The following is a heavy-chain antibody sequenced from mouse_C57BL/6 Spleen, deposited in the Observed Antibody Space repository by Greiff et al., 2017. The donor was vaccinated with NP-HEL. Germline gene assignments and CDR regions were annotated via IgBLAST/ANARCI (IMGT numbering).Heavy chain of an antibody. CDR1: GYTFTSYW. J-gene: IGHJ2*01. CDR2: VDPSGSYT. D-gene: IGHD1-1*02. Sequence: QVQLQQPGAELVKPGASVKLSCKASGYTFTSYWMQWVKQRPGQGLEWIGEVDPSGSYTNYNHKFKGKATLTVDTSSSNAYMQLSRLTSEDSAVYDCARSTMGLRRLLDYWGQGTTLTVSS. V-gene: IGHV1-50*01. CDR3: ARSTMGLRRLLDY.